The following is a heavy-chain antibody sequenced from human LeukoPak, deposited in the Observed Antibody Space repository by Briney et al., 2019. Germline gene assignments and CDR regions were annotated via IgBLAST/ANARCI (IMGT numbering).Heavy chain of an antibody. Sequence: SVRLSCKASGGTFSSYAISWVRQAPGQGLEWMGGIIPIFGTANYAQKFKGRVTITADESTSTAYMELSSLGSEDTAVYYCARSARGAMIWYYFDYWGRGTLVPVSS. CDR2: IIPIFGTA. CDR1: GGTFSSYA. D-gene: IGHD3-22*01. V-gene: IGHV1-69*13. J-gene: IGHJ4*02. CDR3: ARSARGAMIWYYFDY.